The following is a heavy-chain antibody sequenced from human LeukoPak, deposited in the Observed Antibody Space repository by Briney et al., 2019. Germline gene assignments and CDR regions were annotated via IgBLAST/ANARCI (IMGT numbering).Heavy chain of an antibody. J-gene: IGHJ5*02. V-gene: IGHV3-30*02. CDR2: IRYDGSNK. CDR1: GFTFSSYG. D-gene: IGHD6-13*01. CDR3: AKDVSSWADNWFDP. Sequence: GGSLRLSCAASGFTFSSYGMHWVRQAPGKGLEWVAFIRYDGSNKYYADSVKGRFTISRDNAKNSLYLQMNSLRAEDTALYYCAKDVSSWADNWFDPWGQGTLVTVSS.